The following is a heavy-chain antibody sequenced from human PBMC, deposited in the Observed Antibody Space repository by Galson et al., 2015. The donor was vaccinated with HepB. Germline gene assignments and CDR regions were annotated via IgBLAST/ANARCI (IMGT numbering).Heavy chain of an antibody. J-gene: IGHJ4*02. CDR1: GFTFSIYE. Sequence: SLRLSCAASGFTFSIYEMNWVRQAPGKGLEWVSYISSSGSTIYYADSVKGRFTISRDNAKNSLYLQMNSLRAEDSAVYYCAGEGRIAVADYWGQGTLVTVSS. V-gene: IGHV3-48*03. CDR2: ISSSGSTI. D-gene: IGHD6-19*01. CDR3: AGEGRIAVADY.